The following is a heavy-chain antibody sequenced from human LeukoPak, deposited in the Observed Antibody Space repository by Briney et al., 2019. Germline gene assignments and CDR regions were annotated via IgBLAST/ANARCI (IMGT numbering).Heavy chain of an antibody. CDR1: GFIFSGSV. CDR2: LSYDGTNE. V-gene: IGHV3-30*18. CDR3: AKDSGGSVLED. D-gene: IGHD2-15*01. J-gene: IGHJ4*01. Sequence: GGSLRLSCAASGFIFSGSVMHWVRHAPGKGLECVAVLSYDGTNEYYGDSVKGRFTISRDNSKNTLYLHMNSLRHDDTDVYYCAKDSGGSVLEDWGDGSVVIVPS.